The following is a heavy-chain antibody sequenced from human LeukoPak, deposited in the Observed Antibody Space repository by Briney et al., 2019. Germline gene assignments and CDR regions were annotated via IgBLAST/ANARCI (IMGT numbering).Heavy chain of an antibody. D-gene: IGHD3-10*01. Sequence: SETLSLTCTVSGGSISSYYWSWIRQPAGKGLEWIGRIYTSGSTNYNPSLKSRVTISVDTSKNQFSLKLSSVTAADTAVYYCAREGFGELLNWFDPWGQGTLVTVSS. V-gene: IGHV4-4*07. CDR2: IYTSGST. CDR3: AREGFGELLNWFDP. CDR1: GGSISSYY. J-gene: IGHJ5*02.